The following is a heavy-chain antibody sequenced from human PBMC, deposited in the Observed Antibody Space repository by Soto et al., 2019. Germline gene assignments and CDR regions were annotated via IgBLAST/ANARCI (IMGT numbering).Heavy chain of an antibody. CDR2: IYPGDSDT. V-gene: IGHV5-51*01. J-gene: IGHJ5*02. D-gene: IGHD3-3*01. Sequence: PGESLKISCKGSGYSFTSYWIGWVRQMPGKGLEWMGIIYPGDSDTRYSPSFQGQVTISADKSISTAYLQWSSLKASDTAMYYCASLRFLEWLPRNDNWFDPWGQGTLVTVSS. CDR3: ASLRFLEWLPRNDNWFDP. CDR1: GYSFTSYW.